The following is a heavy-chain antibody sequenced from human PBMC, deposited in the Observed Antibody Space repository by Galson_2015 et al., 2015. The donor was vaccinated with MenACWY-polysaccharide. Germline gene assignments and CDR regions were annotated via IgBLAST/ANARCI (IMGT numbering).Heavy chain of an antibody. CDR2: ISTSGSST. D-gene: IGHD3-16*01. CDR1: GFTFSDYY. V-gene: IGHV3-11*01. CDR3: ARWSMGDGVDY. J-gene: IGHJ4*02. Sequence: SLRLSSAASGFTFSDYYMSWIRQGPGEGLEWLSYISTSGSSTYYADSVKGRFTISRDNAKNSLYLQMNSLRSEDTAVYYCARWSMGDGVDYWGQGTLVTVSS.